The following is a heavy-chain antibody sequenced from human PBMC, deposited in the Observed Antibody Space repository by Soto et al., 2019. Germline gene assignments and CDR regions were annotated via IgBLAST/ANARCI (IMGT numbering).Heavy chain of an antibody. CDR3: VKGWELLTYFDC. CDR2: ISSNGGST. V-gene: IGHV3-64D*06. D-gene: IGHD1-26*01. J-gene: IGHJ4*02. CDR1: GFTFRSYA. Sequence: QPGGSLRLSCSASGFTFRSYAMHWVRQAPGEGLEYVSGISSNGGSTYYADSVRGRFTISRDNYKNTLNLQMSSLRAEDTAVYYCVKGWELLTYFDCWGQGTQVTVSS.